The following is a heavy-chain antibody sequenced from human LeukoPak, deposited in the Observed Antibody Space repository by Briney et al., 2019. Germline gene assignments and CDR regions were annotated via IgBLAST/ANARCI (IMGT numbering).Heavy chain of an antibody. D-gene: IGHD3-22*01. CDR3: AIMHRYYDGSGYWVQ. V-gene: IGHV3-23*01. Sequence: TGGSLRLSCAASGFTFSNHGMSWVRQAPGKGLEWVSGISTSGGSTSYADSVKGRFTISRDNPRNTLYMQMNSLRAEDTAVYYCAIMHRYYDGSGYWVQWGQGTLVTVSS. J-gene: IGHJ4*02. CDR1: GFTFSNHG. CDR2: ISTSGGST.